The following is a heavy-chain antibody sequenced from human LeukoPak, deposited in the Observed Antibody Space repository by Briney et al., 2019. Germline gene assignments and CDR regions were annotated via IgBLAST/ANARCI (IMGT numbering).Heavy chain of an antibody. Sequence: SQTLSLTCTVSGGSISSGGYYWSWIRQPPGKGLEWVGYIYHSGSTYYNPSLKSRVTISVDRSKNQFSLKPSSVTAADTAVYYCARGIVEMATISWYFDLWGRGTLVTVSS. CDR2: IYHSGST. D-gene: IGHD5-24*01. J-gene: IGHJ2*01. CDR3: ARGIVEMATISWYFDL. V-gene: IGHV4-30-2*01. CDR1: GGSISSGGYY.